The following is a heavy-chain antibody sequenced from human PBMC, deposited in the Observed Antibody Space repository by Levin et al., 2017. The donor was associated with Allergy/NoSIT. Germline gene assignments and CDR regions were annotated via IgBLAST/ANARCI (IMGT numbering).Heavy chain of an antibody. CDR3: ARDHSGSYSNWFDP. J-gene: IGHJ5*02. V-gene: IGHV1-69*01. CDR1: GGTFSSYA. Sequence: KISCKASGGTFSSYAISWVRQAPGQGLEWMGGIIPIFGTANYAQKFQGRVTITADESTSTAYMELSSLRSEDTAVYYCARDHSGSYSNWFDPWGQGTLVTVSS. CDR2: IIPIFGTA. D-gene: IGHD1-26*01.